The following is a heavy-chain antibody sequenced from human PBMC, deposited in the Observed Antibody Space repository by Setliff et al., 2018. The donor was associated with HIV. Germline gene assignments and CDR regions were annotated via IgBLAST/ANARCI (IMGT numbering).Heavy chain of an antibody. J-gene: IGHJ5*01. CDR1: GGSITSGGHY. CDR3: ARGGNSRAAWFDS. CDR2: IHYTGSN. V-gene: IGHV4-31*02. Sequence: PSETLSLTCSVSGGSITSGGHYWSWIRHLPGKGLEWIGYIHYTGSNFYNPSLTDRLTLSVDTSDNQFSLKLTSVTAADTAVYYCARGGNSRAAWFDSWGQGTLGTVSS. D-gene: IGHD5-12*01.